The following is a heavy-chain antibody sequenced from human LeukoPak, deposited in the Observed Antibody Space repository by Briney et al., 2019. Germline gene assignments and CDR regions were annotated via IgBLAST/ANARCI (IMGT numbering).Heavy chain of an antibody. V-gene: IGHV3-48*04. D-gene: IGHD6-19*01. CDR3: ARDLRDSSGWVDY. CDR1: GFTFSSYS. Sequence: GGSLRLSCAASGFTFSSYSMNWVRQAPGKGLEWVSYISSSSSTIYYADSVKGRFTISRDNAKNSLYLQMNSLRAEDTAVYYCARDLRDSSGWVDYWGQGTLVTVSS. J-gene: IGHJ4*02. CDR2: ISSSSSTI.